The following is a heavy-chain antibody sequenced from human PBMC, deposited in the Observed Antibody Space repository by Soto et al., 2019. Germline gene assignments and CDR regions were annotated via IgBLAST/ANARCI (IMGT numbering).Heavy chain of an antibody. D-gene: IGHD2-8*01. Sequence: GGSPRLSCAASGFTFSSYGMHWVRQAPGKGLEWVAVIWYDGSNKYYADSVKGRFTISRDNSKNTLYLQMNSLRAEDTAVYYCARDNVWVNAFDNWGQGTMVTVSS. V-gene: IGHV3-33*08. CDR2: IWYDGSNK. CDR3: ARDNVWVNAFDN. CDR1: GFTFSSYG. J-gene: IGHJ3*02.